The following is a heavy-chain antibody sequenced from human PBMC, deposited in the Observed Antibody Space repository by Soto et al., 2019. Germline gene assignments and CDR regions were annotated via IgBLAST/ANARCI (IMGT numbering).Heavy chain of an antibody. Sequence: QLQLQESGPGLVKPSETLSLTCTVSGGSISSSSYYWGWIRQPPGKGLEWIGSIYYSGSTYYNPSLKSRVTISVDTSKNRFSLKLSAVTAADTAVYYCARLGIAVAEFGYWGQGTLVTVSS. CDR3: ARLGIAVAEFGY. V-gene: IGHV4-39*01. CDR2: IYYSGST. J-gene: IGHJ4*02. CDR1: GGSISSSSYY. D-gene: IGHD6-19*01.